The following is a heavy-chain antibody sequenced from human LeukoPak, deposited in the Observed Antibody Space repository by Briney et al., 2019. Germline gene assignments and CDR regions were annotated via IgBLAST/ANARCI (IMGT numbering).Heavy chain of an antibody. Sequence: GESLKISCKGSGYSFTSYWIGWVRQMPGKGLEWMGRIDPSDSYTNYSPSFQGHVTISADKSISTAYLQWSSLKASDTAMYYCARQAVTTDGMDVWGKGTTVTVSS. D-gene: IGHD4-17*01. CDR2: IDPSDSYT. CDR1: GYSFTSYW. CDR3: ARQAVTTDGMDV. V-gene: IGHV5-10-1*01. J-gene: IGHJ6*04.